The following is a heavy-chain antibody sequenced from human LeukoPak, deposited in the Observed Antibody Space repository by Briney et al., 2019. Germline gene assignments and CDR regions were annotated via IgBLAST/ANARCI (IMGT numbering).Heavy chain of an antibody. V-gene: IGHV1-2*02. J-gene: IGHJ4*02. CDR2: INPNSGGT. D-gene: IGHD6-13*01. CDR1: GYTFTGYY. CDR3: ARDLRIAAAGIYFDY. Sequence: ASVKVSCKASGYTFTGYYMHWVRQAPGQGLEWMGWINPNSGGTNYAQKFQGRVTMTGDTSISTAYMELSRLRSDDTAVYYCARDLRIAAAGIYFDYWGQGTLVTVSS.